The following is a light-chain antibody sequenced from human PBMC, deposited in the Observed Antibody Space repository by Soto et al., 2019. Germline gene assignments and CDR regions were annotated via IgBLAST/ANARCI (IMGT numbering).Light chain of an antibody. CDR1: QSISSY. CDR2: AAS. Sequence: DIQMTQSPSSLSASVEDRVTITCRASQSISSYLNWYQQKPGKAPKLLIYAASSLQSGVPSRFSGSGSGTDFTVTISSRQPEDFATYYCQQRYSTPSTFGQGTKVEI. CDR3: QQRYSTPST. V-gene: IGKV1-39*01. J-gene: IGKJ1*01.